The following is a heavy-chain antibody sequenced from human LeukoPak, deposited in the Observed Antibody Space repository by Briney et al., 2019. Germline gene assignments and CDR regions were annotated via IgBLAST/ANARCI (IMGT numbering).Heavy chain of an antibody. CDR1: GYSFTTYY. Sequence: GASVKVSCKASGYSFTTYYMHWVRQAPEQGLEWMGIINPTGGSTNYAQKFEGRVTMTRYTSTSTVYMELSSLRSEDTAMYYCARERYCSGGNCFVTYYYGMDVWGQGTTVTVSS. D-gene: IGHD2-15*01. V-gene: IGHV1-46*01. CDR3: ARERYCSGGNCFVTYYYGMDV. CDR2: INPTGGST. J-gene: IGHJ6*02.